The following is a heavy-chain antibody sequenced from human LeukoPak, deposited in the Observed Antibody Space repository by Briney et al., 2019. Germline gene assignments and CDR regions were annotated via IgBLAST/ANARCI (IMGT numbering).Heavy chain of an antibody. CDR1: GFTFSSYA. Sequence: PGGSLRLSCAASGFTFSSYAMSWVRQAPGKGLEWVSAISGSGGSTYYADSVKGRFTISRDNSKNTLYLQMNSLRAEDTAVYYCAKGDSGYVDYYYYYMDVWGKGTTVTVSS. D-gene: IGHD5-12*01. V-gene: IGHV3-23*01. CDR3: AKGDSGYVDYYYYYMDV. CDR2: ISGSGGST. J-gene: IGHJ6*03.